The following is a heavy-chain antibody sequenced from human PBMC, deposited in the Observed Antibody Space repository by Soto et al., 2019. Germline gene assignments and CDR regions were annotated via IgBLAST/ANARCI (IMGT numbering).Heavy chain of an antibody. CDR1: GFIFSSYW. CDR3: ARGIGYSYGSGYYYYYYMDV. D-gene: IGHD5-18*01. J-gene: IGHJ6*03. Sequence: GGSLRLSCAASGFIFSSYWMSWVRQAPGKGLEWVANIKQDGSGKYYGGSVRGRFTISRDNAKNSLYLQMKSLRAEDTAVYYCARGIGYSYGSGYYYYYYMDVWGKGTTVTVSS. V-gene: IGHV3-7*01. CDR2: IKQDGSGK.